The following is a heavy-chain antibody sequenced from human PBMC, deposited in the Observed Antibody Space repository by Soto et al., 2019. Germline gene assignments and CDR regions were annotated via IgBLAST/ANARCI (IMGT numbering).Heavy chain of an antibody. Sequence: SETLSLTCAVYGGSFSGYYWSWIRQPPGKGLEWIGEINHSGSTNYNPSLKSRVTISVDTSKNQFSLSLRSVTAADTAVYFCVRRGRTSNGDWFDLWGQGILVT. CDR2: INHSGST. V-gene: IGHV4-34*01. D-gene: IGHD3-3*02. CDR1: GGSFSGYY. J-gene: IGHJ5*02. CDR3: VRRGRTSNGDWFDL.